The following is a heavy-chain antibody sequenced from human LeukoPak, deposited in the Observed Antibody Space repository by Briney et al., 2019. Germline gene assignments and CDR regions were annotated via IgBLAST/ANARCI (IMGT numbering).Heavy chain of an antibody. V-gene: IGHV3-21*01. Sequence: GGSLRLSCAASGFTFSTYSMNWVRQAPGKGLEWVSSISSSSSYIYYADSVKGRFTISRDNAKNSLYLQMNSLRAEDTAVYYCARTVVSPGEDYMDVWGKGTTVTVSS. CDR2: ISSSSSYI. J-gene: IGHJ6*03. CDR1: GFTFSTYS. D-gene: IGHD2-15*01. CDR3: ARTVVSPGEDYMDV.